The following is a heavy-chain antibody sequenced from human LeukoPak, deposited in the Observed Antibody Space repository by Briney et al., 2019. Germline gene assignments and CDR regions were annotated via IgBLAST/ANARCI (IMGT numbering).Heavy chain of an antibody. D-gene: IGHD1-26*01. Sequence: SETLSLTCTASGGSISSGSYYWSWIRQPAGKGLEWIGRIYTSGSTNYNPSLKSRVTISVDTSKNQFSLKLSSVTAADTAVYYCAKESRRGSYYPNLAFDYWGQGTLVTVSS. CDR3: AKESRRGSYYPNLAFDY. CDR1: GGSISSGSYY. J-gene: IGHJ4*02. V-gene: IGHV4-61*02. CDR2: IYTSGST.